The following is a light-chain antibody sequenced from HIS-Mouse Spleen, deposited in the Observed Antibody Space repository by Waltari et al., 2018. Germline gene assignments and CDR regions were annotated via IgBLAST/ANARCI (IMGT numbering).Light chain of an antibody. CDR1: SSNIGSNY. J-gene: IGLJ3*02. V-gene: IGLV1-47*01. CDR3: AAWDDSLSGPV. Sequence: QSVLTQPPPASGTPGQRVPLPCSGSSSNIGSNYVSWYQQPPGTAPKRPIYRNNQRPSGVPDRFSGSKSGTSASLAISGLRSEDEADYYCAAWDDSLSGPVFGGGTKLTVL. CDR2: RNN.